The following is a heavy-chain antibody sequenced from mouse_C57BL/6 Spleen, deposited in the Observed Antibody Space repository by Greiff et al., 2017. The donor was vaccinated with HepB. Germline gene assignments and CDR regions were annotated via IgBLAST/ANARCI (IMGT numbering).Heavy chain of an antibody. CDR3: ARRRAYGNYGYFGY. CDR1: GYTFTSYW. D-gene: IGHD2-1*01. J-gene: IGHJ2*01. Sequence: QVQLQQPGAELVMPGASVKLSCKASGYTFTSYWMHWVKQRPGQGLEWIGEIDPSDSYTNYNQKFKGKSTLTVDKSSSTAYMQLSSLTSEDSAVDYCARRRAYGNYGYFGYWGQGATLTVAT. CDR2: IDPSDSYT. V-gene: IGHV1-69*01.